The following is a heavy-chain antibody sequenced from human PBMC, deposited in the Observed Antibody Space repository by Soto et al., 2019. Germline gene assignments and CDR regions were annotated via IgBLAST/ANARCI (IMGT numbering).Heavy chain of an antibody. D-gene: IGHD2-15*01. CDR2: IIPVLGTT. J-gene: IGHJ5*02. CDR1: GGTFSGST. CDR3: ARERGLDSGACEAP. V-gene: IGHV1-69*08. Sequence: QVQLVQSGPEVKRPGSSVKISCKASGGTFSGSTITWVRQAPRQGLEWVGRIIPVLGTTDTAQKFQGRVTITEDQSTGTVYMELRSLRSEDTALYYCARERGLDSGACEAPWGQGTLVTVSS.